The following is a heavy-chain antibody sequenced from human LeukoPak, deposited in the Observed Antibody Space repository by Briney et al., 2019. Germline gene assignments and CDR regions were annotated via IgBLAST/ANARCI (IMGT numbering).Heavy chain of an antibody. Sequence: ASVTVSCKASGYTFTDYYMHWVRQAPGQGLEWMGRISPNSGGTNYAQKFQGRVTMTRDTSISTAYMELSRLRSDDTAMYYCAKDHGYVGSNWFDPWGQGTLVTVSS. CDR3: AKDHGYVGSNWFDP. D-gene: IGHD3-10*01. CDR1: GYTFTDYY. V-gene: IGHV1-2*06. CDR2: ISPNSGGT. J-gene: IGHJ5*02.